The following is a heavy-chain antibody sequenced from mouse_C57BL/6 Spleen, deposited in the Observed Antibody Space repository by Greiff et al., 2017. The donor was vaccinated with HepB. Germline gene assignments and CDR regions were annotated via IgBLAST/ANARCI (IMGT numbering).Heavy chain of an antibody. Sequence: VQLQQSGAELVRPGASVTLSCKASGYTFTDYEMHWVKQTPVHGLEWIGAIDPETGGTAYNQKFKGKAILTADKSSSTAYMELRSLTSEDSAVYYCTSYYGSRNYWGQGTTLTVSS. CDR3: TSYYGSRNY. J-gene: IGHJ2*01. CDR1: GYTFTDYE. V-gene: IGHV1-15*01. CDR2: IDPETGGT. D-gene: IGHD1-1*01.